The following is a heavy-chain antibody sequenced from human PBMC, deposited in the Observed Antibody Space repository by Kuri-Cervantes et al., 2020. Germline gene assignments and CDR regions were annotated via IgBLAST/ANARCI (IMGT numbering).Heavy chain of an antibody. J-gene: IGHJ6*02. V-gene: IGHV4-61*01. Sequence: GSLRLSCTVSDDYFSRGSYFWSWIRQPPGKGLEWIGYIHHGGSTNYNPSLKSRVNISVDWSRNQFSLKPSSVTAADTAVYYCARDRREYYDSSGYYYRHYYYYGMDVWGQGTTVTVSS. CDR2: IHHGGST. CDR1: DDYFSRGSYF. D-gene: IGHD3-22*01. CDR3: ARDRREYYDSSGYYYRHYYYYGMDV.